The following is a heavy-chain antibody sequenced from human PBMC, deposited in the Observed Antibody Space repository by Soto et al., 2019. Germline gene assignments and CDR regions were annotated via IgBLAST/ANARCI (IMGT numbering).Heavy chain of an antibody. CDR2: INHSGST. D-gene: IGHD5-18*01. V-gene: IGHV4-34*01. CDR1: GGSFSGYY. CDR3: AKDSGYNYGYFRWFDP. Sequence: SETLSLTCAVYGGSFSGYYWSWIRQPPGKGLEWIGEINHSGSTNYNPSLKSRVTILVDTSKSQFSLKLSSVTAADTAVYYCAKDSGYNYGYFRWFDPWGQGTLVTVSS. J-gene: IGHJ5*02.